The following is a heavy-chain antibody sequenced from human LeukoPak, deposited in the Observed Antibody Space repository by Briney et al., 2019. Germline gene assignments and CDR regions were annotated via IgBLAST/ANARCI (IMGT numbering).Heavy chain of an antibody. CDR3: ARRGPYSSGWSDSYYFDY. CDR2: IIPIFGTA. D-gene: IGHD6-19*01. Sequence: GASVKVSCKASGYTFTSYYMHWVRQAPGQGLEWMGGIIPIFGTANYAQKFQGRVTITADESTSTAYMELSSLRSEDTAVYYCARRGPYSSGWSDSYYFDYWGQGTLVTVSS. J-gene: IGHJ4*02. V-gene: IGHV1-69*13. CDR1: GYTFTSYY.